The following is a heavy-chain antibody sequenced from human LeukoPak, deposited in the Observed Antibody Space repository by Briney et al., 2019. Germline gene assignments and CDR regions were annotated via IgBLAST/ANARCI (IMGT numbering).Heavy chain of an antibody. J-gene: IGHJ6*04. Sequence: GGSLRLSCAASGFTFSSYEMNWVRQAPGKGLEWVSYISSSGSTIYYADAVKGRLTISRDNAKNSLYLQMNSLRAEDTAVYYCAELGITMIGGVWGKGTTVTISS. CDR3: AELGITMIGGV. CDR1: GFTFSSYE. V-gene: IGHV3-48*03. CDR2: ISSSGSTI. D-gene: IGHD3-10*02.